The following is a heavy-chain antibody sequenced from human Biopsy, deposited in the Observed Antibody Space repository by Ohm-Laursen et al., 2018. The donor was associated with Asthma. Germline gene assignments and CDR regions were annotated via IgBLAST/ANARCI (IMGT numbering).Heavy chain of an antibody. D-gene: IGHD3-10*01. CDR3: AESDYYGSGYYYGMDV. V-gene: IGHV1-3*01. J-gene: IGHJ6*02. CDR2: INAANGNT. CDR1: GYTFINYA. Sequence: ASVKVSCRASGYTFINYAIHWVRQAPGHSLEWMGWINAANGNTKYSQKFQGRLTISRDTSASTAYMELSSLRSEDTAVYHCAESDYYGSGYYYGMDVWGQGTTVTVSS.